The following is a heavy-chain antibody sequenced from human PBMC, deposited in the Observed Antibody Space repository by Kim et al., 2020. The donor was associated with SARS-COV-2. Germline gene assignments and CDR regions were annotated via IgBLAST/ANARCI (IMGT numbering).Heavy chain of an antibody. CDR3: ARETGYSSSWYIRGHYYYYYGMDV. CDR1: GFTFSSYS. D-gene: IGHD6-13*01. J-gene: IGHJ6*02. V-gene: IGHV3-21*01. CDR2: ISSSSSYI. Sequence: GGSLRLSCAASGFTFSSYSMNWVRQAPGKGLEWVSSISSSSSYIYYADSVKGRFTISRDNAKNSLYLQMNSLRAEDTAVYYCARETGYSSSWYIRGHYYYYYGMDVWGQGTTVTVSS.